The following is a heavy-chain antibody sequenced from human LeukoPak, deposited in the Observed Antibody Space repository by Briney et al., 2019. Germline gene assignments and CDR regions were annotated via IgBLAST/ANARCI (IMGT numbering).Heavy chain of an antibody. D-gene: IGHD3/OR15-3a*01. CDR1: GFTVGTNY. CDR2: IFSGGST. J-gene: IGHJ4*02. Sequence: GGSLRLSCAASGFTVGTNYVSWVRQAPGRGLEWVSIIFSGGSTYYADSVKGRFTISRDNSRNTAYLQMNSLRAEDTAVYYCARGDFGHWGQGTLVTVSS. CDR3: ARGDFGH. V-gene: IGHV3-66*01.